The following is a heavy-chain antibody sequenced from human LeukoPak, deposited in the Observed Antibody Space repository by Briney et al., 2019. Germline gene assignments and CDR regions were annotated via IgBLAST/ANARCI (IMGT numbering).Heavy chain of an antibody. J-gene: IGHJ4*02. CDR3: AKGGVNYYGVFDY. CDR1: GYTFTSYY. Sequence: ASVKVSCKASGYTFTSYYLHWVRQAPGQGLEWMGLINPNGGSTSYAQKFQGRVTMTRDTSTSTVYMELSSLRSEDTAVYYCAKGGVNYYGVFDYWGQGTLVTVSS. V-gene: IGHV1-46*01. D-gene: IGHD3-10*01. CDR2: INPNGGST.